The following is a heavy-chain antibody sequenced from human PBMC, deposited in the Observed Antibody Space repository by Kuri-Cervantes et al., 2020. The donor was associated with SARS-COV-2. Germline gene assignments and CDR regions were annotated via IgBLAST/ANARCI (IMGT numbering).Heavy chain of an antibody. CDR1: VFTFSSYW. Sequence: GGSLRLSCAASVFTFSSYWMHWVRQAPGKGLVWVSRINSDGSSTSYADSVKGRFTISRDNAKNTLYLQMNSLRAEDTAVYYCARILTDCSSTSCPYYYYGMDVWGQGTTVTVSS. CDR3: ARILTDCSSTSCPYYYYGMDV. J-gene: IGHJ6*02. D-gene: IGHD2-2*01. CDR2: INSDGSST. V-gene: IGHV3-74*01.